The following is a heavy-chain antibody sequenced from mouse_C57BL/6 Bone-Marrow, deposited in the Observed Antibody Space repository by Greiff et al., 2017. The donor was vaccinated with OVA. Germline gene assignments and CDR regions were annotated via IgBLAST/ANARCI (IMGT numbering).Heavy chain of an antibody. CDR3: AIYSNYVPWFAY. V-gene: IGHV2-9-1*01. CDR2: IWTGGGT. D-gene: IGHD2-5*01. J-gene: IGHJ3*01. CDR1: GFSLTSYA. Sequence: VQGVESGPGLVAPSQSLSITCTVSGFSLTSYAISWVRQPPGKGLEWLGVIWTGGGTNYNSALKSRLSISKDNSKSQVFLKMNSLQTDDTARYYCAIYSNYVPWFAYWGQGTLVTVSA.